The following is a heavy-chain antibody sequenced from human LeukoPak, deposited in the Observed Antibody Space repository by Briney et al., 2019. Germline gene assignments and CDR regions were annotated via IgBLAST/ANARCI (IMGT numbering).Heavy chain of an antibody. CDR2: MNPNSSNT. V-gene: IGHV1-8*03. J-gene: IGHJ4*02. CDR1: GYTFTSYD. CDR3: ARGLYCSGGSCYLYYFDY. D-gene: IGHD2-15*01. Sequence: ASVKVSCKASGYTFTSYDINWVRQATGQGLEWMGWMNPNSSNTGYAQKFQGRVTITRNTSISTAYMELSSLRSEDTAVYYCARGLYCSGGSCYLYYFDYWGQGTLVTVSS.